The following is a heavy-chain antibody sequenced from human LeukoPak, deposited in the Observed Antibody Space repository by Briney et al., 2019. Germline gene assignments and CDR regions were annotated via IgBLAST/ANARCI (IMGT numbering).Heavy chain of an antibody. J-gene: IGHJ4*02. V-gene: IGHV3-48*01. D-gene: IGHD2-2*01. Sequence: GSLRLSCAASGFTFSTYSMNWVRQAPGKGLEWVSYISSSSSTIYYADSVKGRFTISRDNSKNSLYLQMNSLRTEDTAFYFCAKDIIGYAPLWGQGTLVTVSS. CDR1: GFTFSTYS. CDR2: ISSSSSTI. CDR3: AKDIIGYAPL.